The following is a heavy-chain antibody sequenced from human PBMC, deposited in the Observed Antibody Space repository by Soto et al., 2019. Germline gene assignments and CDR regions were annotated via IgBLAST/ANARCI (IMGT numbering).Heavy chain of an antibody. Sequence: QVELVESGGGVVQPGTSLRLSCAASGFTFSIYAMHWVRQAPGKGPEWVAAILSDGSTEYYGDSVKGRFTISRDNSKSTLHLQMNSLRTEDTAVYYCAKACTTTCYRSDSWGQGTLVTVSA. J-gene: IGHJ4*02. CDR1: GFTFSIYA. V-gene: IGHV3-30*18. CDR3: AKACTTTCYRSDS. D-gene: IGHD2-8*01. CDR2: ILSDGSTE.